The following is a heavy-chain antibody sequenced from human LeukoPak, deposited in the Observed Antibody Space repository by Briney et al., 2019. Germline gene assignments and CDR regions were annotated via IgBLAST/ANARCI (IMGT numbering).Heavy chain of an antibody. CDR3: AADGRDLYSGSYSPFDY. CDR2: IIVGSGNT. D-gene: IGHD1-26*01. J-gene: IGHJ4*02. CDR1: GFTFTSSA. Sequence: SVTVSCKASGFTFTSSAMQWVRQARGQRLEWIGWIIVGSGNTNYAQKFQERVTITRDMSTSTAYMELSSLRSEDTAVYYCAADGRDLYSGSYSPFDYWGQGTLVTVSS. V-gene: IGHV1-58*02.